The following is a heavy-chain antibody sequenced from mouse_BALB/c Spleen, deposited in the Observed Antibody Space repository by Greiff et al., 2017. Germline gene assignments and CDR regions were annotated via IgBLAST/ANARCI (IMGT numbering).Heavy chain of an antibody. V-gene: IGHV5-12-1*01. Sequence: EVQLVESGGGLVKPGGSLKLSCAASGFAFSSYDMSWVRQTPEKRLEWVAYISSGGGSTYYPDTVKGRFTISRDNAKNTLYLQMSSLTSEDTAMYYYARHASSGYSYAMAYWGQGTPVTVSA. CDR1: GFAFSSYD. CDR3: ARHASSGYSYAMAY. CDR2: ISSGGGST. D-gene: IGHD3-1*01. J-gene: IGHJ4*01.